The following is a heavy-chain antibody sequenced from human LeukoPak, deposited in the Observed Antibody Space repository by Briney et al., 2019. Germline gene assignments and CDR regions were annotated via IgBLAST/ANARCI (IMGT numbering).Heavy chain of an antibody. CDR1: GYTFTSYD. V-gene: IGHV1-8*01. J-gene: IGHJ5*02. CDR3: ARTPSNDIVVVPGQGWFDP. D-gene: IGHD2-2*01. Sequence: ASVKVSCKASGYTFTSYDMNWVRQAPGQGLEWMGWMNPNSGNTYYAQKFQGRVTMTRDTSISTAYMELSSLRYEDTAVYYCARTPSNDIVVVPGQGWFDPWGQGTLVTVSS. CDR2: MNPNSGNT.